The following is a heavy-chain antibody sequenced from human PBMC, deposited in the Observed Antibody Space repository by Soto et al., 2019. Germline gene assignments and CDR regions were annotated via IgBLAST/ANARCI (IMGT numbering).Heavy chain of an antibody. V-gene: IGHV1-69*13. Sequence: SVKVSCKASGGTFSSYAISWVRQAPGQGLEWMGGIIPIFGTANYAQKFQGRVTITADGSTSTAYMELSSLRSEDTAVYYCARDPSNGYCGGDCYCDWGQGTLVTVSS. J-gene: IGHJ4*02. D-gene: IGHD2-21*02. CDR1: GGTFSSYA. CDR3: ARDPSNGYCGGDCYCD. CDR2: IIPIFGTA.